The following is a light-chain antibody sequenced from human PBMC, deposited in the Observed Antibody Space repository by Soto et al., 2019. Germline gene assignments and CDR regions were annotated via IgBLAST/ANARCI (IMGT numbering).Light chain of an antibody. CDR3: QQYNSYSWT. Sequence: DIQMTQSPSTLSASVGDRVTITCRASQSISTWLAWYQQKPGKAPKVLTYDSSRLESGVPSRFSGSGSGTDFTLTISSLQPADFATYYCQQYNSYSWTFGQGTK. CDR2: DSS. V-gene: IGKV1-5*01. J-gene: IGKJ1*01. CDR1: QSISTW.